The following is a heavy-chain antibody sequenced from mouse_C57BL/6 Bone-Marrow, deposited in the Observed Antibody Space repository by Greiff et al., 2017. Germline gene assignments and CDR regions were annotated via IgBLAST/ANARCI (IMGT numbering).Heavy chain of an antibody. Sequence: VQLQQPGAELVMPGASVKLSCKASGYTFTSYWMHWVKQRPGQGLEWIGELDPSDSYTNYNQKFKGKSTLTVDKSSSTAYMQLSSLTSEDSAVYYCAREGLLRYFDVWGTGTTVTVSS. CDR1: GYTFTSYW. CDR2: LDPSDSYT. CDR3: AREGLLRYFDV. J-gene: IGHJ1*03. D-gene: IGHD2-3*01. V-gene: IGHV1-69*01.